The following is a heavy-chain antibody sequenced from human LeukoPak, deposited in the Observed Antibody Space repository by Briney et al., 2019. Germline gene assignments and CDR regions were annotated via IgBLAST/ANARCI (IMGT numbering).Heavy chain of an antibody. CDR2: IYYSGST. D-gene: IGHD3-3*01. J-gene: IGHJ6*03. V-gene: IGHV4-30-4*08. CDR3: ARGNGRFLYMDV. CDR1: GGSISSGDYY. Sequence: SETLSLTCTVSGGSISSGDYYWSWIRQPPGKGLEWIGYIYYSGSTYYNPSLKSRVTISVDTSKNQFSLKLSSVTAADTAVYYCARGNGRFLYMDVWGKGTTVTVSS.